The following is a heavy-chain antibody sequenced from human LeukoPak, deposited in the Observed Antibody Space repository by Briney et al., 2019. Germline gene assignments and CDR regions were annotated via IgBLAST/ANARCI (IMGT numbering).Heavy chain of an antibody. J-gene: IGHJ4*02. V-gene: IGHV4-4*02. Sequence: SETLSLTCAVSGGSISSNNWWSWVRQPPGKGLEWIGEIYHSGSTNYHPSLKSRVTISVDKPKNQFSLKLSSVTAADTAVYYCARYVWQQLALDYWGQGTLVTVSS. D-gene: IGHD6-13*01. CDR1: GGSISSNNW. CDR3: ARYVWQQLALDY. CDR2: IYHSGST.